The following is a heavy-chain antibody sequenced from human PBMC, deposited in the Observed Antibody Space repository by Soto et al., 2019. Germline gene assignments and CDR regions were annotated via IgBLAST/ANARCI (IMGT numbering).Heavy chain of an antibody. CDR2: IHYSGSA. Sequence: SETLSLTCTVSGGSMRSDHYFWSWLRQPPGRGLEWIGYIHYSGSAYYSPSLTSRLTMSIDTSKKQFSLSLSPVTAADTGIYYCAGLKYIHIVSDPADRGNHWFDPWGQGXLVTVYS. V-gene: IGHV4-30-4*01. J-gene: IGHJ5*02. CDR1: GGSMRSDHYF. D-gene: IGHD2-15*01. CDR3: AGLKYIHIVSDPADRGNHWFDP.